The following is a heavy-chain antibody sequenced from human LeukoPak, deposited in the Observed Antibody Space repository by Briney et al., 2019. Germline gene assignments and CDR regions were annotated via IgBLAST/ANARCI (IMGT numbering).Heavy chain of an antibody. V-gene: IGHV3-23*01. J-gene: IGHJ4*02. CDR3: AKGAPTQGFY. CDR2: VSGSGATT. Sequence: GGSLRLSCAASGFTFSNYAMSWVRQAPGKGPEWVSAVSGSGATTYYADSVKGRFTISRDNSKNTLYLQMNSLRAEDTAVYYCAKGAPTQGFYWGQGTLVTVSS. D-gene: IGHD1-26*01. CDR1: GFTFSNYA.